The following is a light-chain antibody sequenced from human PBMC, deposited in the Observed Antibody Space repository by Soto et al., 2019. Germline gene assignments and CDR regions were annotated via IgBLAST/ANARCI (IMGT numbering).Light chain of an antibody. J-gene: IGLJ1*01. CDR1: SSNIGSNY. V-gene: IGLV1-47*01. CDR3: AAWDDSLSDLV. CDR2: RNN. Sequence: QSVLTQPPSASGTPGQRVTISCSGSSSNIGSNYVYWYQQLPGTAPKLLIYRNNQRPSGVPDRFSGSKSGTSASLAISGLRSEDEADYYCAAWDDSLSDLVFGTGTKLTVL.